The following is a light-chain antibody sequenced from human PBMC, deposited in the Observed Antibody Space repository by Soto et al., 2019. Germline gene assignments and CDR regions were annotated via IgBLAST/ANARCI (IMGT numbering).Light chain of an antibody. Sequence: QSVLTQPPSASGTPGQGVTISCSGCTSNIGSNYVYWYQQLPGTAPKLLIYRNNQRPSGVPDRFPGSKSGTSASLAISGLRSDDEADYFCATWDDSLNGFYVFGTGTKVTVL. CDR3: ATWDDSLNGFYV. CDR1: TSNIGSNY. CDR2: RNN. V-gene: IGLV1-47*01. J-gene: IGLJ1*01.